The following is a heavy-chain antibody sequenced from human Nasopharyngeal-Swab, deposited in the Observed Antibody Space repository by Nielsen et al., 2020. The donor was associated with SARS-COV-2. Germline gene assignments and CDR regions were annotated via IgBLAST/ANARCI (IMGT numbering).Heavy chain of an antibody. CDR2: INSDGSST. CDR3: ARGIYDFWSGALRMDV. CDR1: GFTFSSYW. Sequence: ESLKISCAASGFTFSSYWMHWVRQAPGKGLVWVSRINSDGSSTSYADSVKGRFTISRDNAKNTLYLQMNSLRAEDTAVYYCARGIYDFWSGALRMDVWGQGTTVTVSS. V-gene: IGHV3-74*01. J-gene: IGHJ6*02. D-gene: IGHD3-3*01.